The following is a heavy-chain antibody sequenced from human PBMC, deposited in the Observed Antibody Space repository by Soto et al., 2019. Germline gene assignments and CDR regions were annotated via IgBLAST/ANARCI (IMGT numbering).Heavy chain of an antibody. V-gene: IGHV5-10-1*01. Sequence: RGESLKISCKGSGYSFTSYWISWVRQMPGKGLEWMGRIDPSDSYTNYSPSFQGHVTISADKSISTAYLQWSSLKASDTAMYYCARQAIVVVVAATWSGGMDVWGQGTTVTVSS. D-gene: IGHD2-15*01. J-gene: IGHJ6*02. CDR3: ARQAIVVVVAATWSGGMDV. CDR1: GYSFTSYW. CDR2: IDPSDSYT.